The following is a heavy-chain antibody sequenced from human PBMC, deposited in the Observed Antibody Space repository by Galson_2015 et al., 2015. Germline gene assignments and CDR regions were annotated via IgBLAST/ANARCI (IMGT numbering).Heavy chain of an antibody. Sequence: ETLSLTCTVSGGSVSSGSYYWSWIRQPPGKGLEWIGYIYYSGSTNYNPSLKSRVTISVNTSKNQFSLKLSSVTAADTAVYYCAREKVGATTGWFDPWGQGTLVTVSS. CDR3: AREKVGATTGWFDP. J-gene: IGHJ5*02. CDR1: GGSVSSGSYY. CDR2: IYYSGST. D-gene: IGHD1-26*01. V-gene: IGHV4-61*01.